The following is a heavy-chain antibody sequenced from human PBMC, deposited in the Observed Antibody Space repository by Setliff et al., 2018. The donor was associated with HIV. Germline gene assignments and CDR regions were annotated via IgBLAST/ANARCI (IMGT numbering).Heavy chain of an antibody. CDR1: GASISSQY. J-gene: IGHJ4*02. D-gene: IGHD5-18*01. V-gene: IGHV4-4*07. CDR3: ARLEVRSFYGYRNSPDY. CDR2: VYSSGIT. Sequence: PSETLSLTCIVSGASISSQYWSWIRQPAGKGLEWIGRVYSSGITYYNSSLKSRVTISVDTSKNQFSLKLSSVTAADTAVYYCARLEVRSFYGYRNSPDYWGQGALVTVSS.